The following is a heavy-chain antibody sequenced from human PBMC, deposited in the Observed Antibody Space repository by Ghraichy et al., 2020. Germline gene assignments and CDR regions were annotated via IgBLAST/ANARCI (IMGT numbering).Heavy chain of an antibody. Sequence: GESLRLSCEASGFTFSSYAMTWVRQAPGKGLEWVSSISSTGGDTFYADSVKGRFTISRDNSKNMLYLQMNSLRAEDTAVYYCAKDGGAFDYWGQGTLVAVSS. V-gene: IGHV3-23*01. CDR1: GFTFSSYA. J-gene: IGHJ4*02. D-gene: IGHD3-10*01. CDR3: AKDGGAFDY. CDR2: ISSTGGDT.